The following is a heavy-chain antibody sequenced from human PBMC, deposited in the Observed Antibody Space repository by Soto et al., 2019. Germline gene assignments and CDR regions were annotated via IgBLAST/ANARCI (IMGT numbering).Heavy chain of an antibody. D-gene: IGHD3-10*01. J-gene: IGHJ6*02. CDR3: ARNPTRTMVRGVMSDYYYGMDV. Sequence: GGSLRLSCAASGFTVSSKYMSWVRQAPGKGLEWVSLINRGGSISYADSVKGRFTISRDNSENTLYLQMSTLGAEDTAVYYCARNPTRTMVRGVMSDYYYGMDVWGQGTTVTVSS. V-gene: IGHV3-66*01. CDR2: INRGGSI. CDR1: GFTVSSKY.